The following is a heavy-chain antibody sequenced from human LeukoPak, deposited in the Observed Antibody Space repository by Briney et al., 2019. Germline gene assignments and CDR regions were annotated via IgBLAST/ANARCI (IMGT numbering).Heavy chain of an antibody. CDR3: ARGTLYSGWSYYFDY. V-gene: IGHV4-39*07. J-gene: IGHJ4*02. CDR1: GGSISISNYY. D-gene: IGHD6-19*01. CDR2: VYYSGTT. Sequence: SETLSLTCAVSGGSISISNYYWVWIRQPPGKALEWIGSVYYSGTTSYNPSLKSRVTISVDMSKNHFSLRLSSVTAADTAMYYCARGTLYSGWSYYFDYWGQGSQVTVSS.